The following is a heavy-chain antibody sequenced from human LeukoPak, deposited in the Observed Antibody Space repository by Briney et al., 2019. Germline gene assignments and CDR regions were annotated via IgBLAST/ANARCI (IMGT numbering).Heavy chain of an antibody. CDR1: GGTFSSYA. CDR2: IIPIFGTA. CDR3: ARTHDYGDYYFDY. D-gene: IGHD4-17*01. J-gene: IGHJ4*02. Sequence: ASVKVSCKASGGTFSSYAISWVRQAPGQGLEWMGGIIPIFGTANYAQKFQGRVTITADKSTSTAYMELNSLRSEDTAIYYCARTHDYGDYYFDYWGQGTLVTVSS. V-gene: IGHV1-69*06.